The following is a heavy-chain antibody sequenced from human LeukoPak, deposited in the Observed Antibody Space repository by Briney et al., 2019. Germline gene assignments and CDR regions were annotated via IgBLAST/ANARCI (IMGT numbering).Heavy chain of an antibody. Sequence: SETLSLTGAVYGGSFSGYYWSWIRQPPGKGLEWIGEINHSGSTNYNPSLKSRVTISVDTSKNQFSLKLSSVTAADTAVYYCARGGGDYHAGPYCFDYWGQGTLVTVSS. D-gene: IGHD4-17*01. V-gene: IGHV4-34*01. CDR1: GGSFSGYY. J-gene: IGHJ4*02. CDR2: INHSGST. CDR3: ARGGGDYHAGPYCFDY.